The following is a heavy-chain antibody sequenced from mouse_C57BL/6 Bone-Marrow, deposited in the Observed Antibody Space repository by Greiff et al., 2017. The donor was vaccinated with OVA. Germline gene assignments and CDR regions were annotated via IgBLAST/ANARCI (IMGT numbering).Heavy chain of an antibody. D-gene: IGHD4-1*01. V-gene: IGHV5-6*02. CDR3: ARLGTVDY. CDR1: GFTFSSYG. J-gene: IGHJ2*01. CDR2: ISSGGGYT. Sequence: EVKLVESGGDLVKPGGSLKLSCAASGFTFSSYGMSWVRQTPDKRLEWVATISSGGGYTYYPDSVKGRFTISRDNAKNTLYLQMSSLKSEDTAMYYCARLGTVDYWGQGTTLTVSS.